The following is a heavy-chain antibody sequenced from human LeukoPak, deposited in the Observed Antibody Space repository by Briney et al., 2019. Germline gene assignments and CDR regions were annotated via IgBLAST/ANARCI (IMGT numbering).Heavy chain of an antibody. CDR3: AKDFITMVRGVIPDY. J-gene: IGHJ4*02. CDR2: ISGSGSAM. V-gene: IGHV3-48*01. D-gene: IGHD3-10*01. Sequence: GGSLRLSCAASGFTFSSYSMNWVRRAPGKGLEWVSYISGSGSAMYYADSVKGRFTISRDNAKNSLYLQMNSLRAEDTAVYYCAKDFITMVRGVIPDYWGQGTLVTVSS. CDR1: GFTFSSYS.